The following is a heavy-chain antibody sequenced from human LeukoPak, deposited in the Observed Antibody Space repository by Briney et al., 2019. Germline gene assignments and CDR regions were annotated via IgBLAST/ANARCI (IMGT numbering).Heavy chain of an antibody. Sequence: GRSLRLSCAASGFTFSTSTMHWVRQAPGKGLEWVAVISYDGSNKFYADSVKGRFAISRDNSKNTLYVQMNSLRAEDTAVYYCARVPITMHWYFDLWGRGTLVTVSS. CDR1: GFTFSTST. V-gene: IGHV3-30*09. CDR2: ISYDGSNK. J-gene: IGHJ2*01. CDR3: ARVPITMHWYFDL. D-gene: IGHD3-10*01.